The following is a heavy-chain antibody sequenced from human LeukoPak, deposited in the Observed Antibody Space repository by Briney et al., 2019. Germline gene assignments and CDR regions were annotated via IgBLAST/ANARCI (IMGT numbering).Heavy chain of an antibody. J-gene: IGHJ4*02. CDR3: ARVGGIAVAGTCFDY. D-gene: IGHD6-19*01. CDR1: GYTFTSYG. Sequence: ASVKVSCKASGYTFTSYGISWVRQAPGQGLEWMGWISAYNGNTNYVQKLQGRVTMTTDTSTSTACMELRSLRSDDTAVYYCARVGGIAVAGTCFDYWGQGTLVTVSS. V-gene: IGHV1-18*01. CDR2: ISAYNGNT.